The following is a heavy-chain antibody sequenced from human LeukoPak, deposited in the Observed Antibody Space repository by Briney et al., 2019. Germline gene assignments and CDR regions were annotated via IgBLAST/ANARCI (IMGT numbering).Heavy chain of an antibody. J-gene: IGHJ6*03. CDR1: GGSISSSSYY. CDR3: ARVGQWHLGRYYMDV. D-gene: IGHD6-19*01. Sequence: SETLSLTCTVSGGSISSSSYYWGWIRQPPGTGLEWIGSIYYSGSTYYNPSLKSRVTISVDTSKNQFSLKLSSVTAADTAVYYCARVGQWHLGRYYMDVWGKGTTVTVSS. V-gene: IGHV4-39*07. CDR2: IYYSGST.